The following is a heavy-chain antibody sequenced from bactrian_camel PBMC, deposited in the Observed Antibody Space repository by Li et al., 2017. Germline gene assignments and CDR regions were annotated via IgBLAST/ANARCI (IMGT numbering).Heavy chain of an antibody. Sequence: HVQLVESGGGLVQPGGSLRLSCAASGFTFSSYYVNWVRQAPGKGPEWVSSICTRDGRTHVEDSVRGRFTISRDNTKNMVYLQMNSLKSEGTALYYCGKEGAIEGRTAGGIGVWGQGTQVTVS. CDR3: GKEGAIEGRTAGGIGV. J-gene: IGHJ6*01. CDR2: ICTRDGRT. CDR1: GFTFSSYY. V-gene: IGHV3S6*01.